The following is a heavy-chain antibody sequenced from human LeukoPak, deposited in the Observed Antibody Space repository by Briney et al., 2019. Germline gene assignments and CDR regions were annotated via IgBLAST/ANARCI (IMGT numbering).Heavy chain of an antibody. CDR2: IYHSGST. J-gene: IGHJ3*02. CDR1: GYSISSGYY. Sequence: PSETLSLTCTVSGYSISSGYYWGWIRQPPGKGLEWIESIYHSGSTYYNPSLKSRVTISVDTSKNQFSLKLSSVTVSDTAVYFCARPDIVATQYAFDICGAGTMVTVSS. V-gene: IGHV4-38-2*02. CDR3: ARPDIVATQYAFDI. D-gene: IGHD5-12*01.